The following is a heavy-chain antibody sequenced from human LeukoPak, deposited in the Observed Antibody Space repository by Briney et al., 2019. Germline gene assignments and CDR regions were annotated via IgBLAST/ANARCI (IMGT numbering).Heavy chain of an antibody. Sequence: EASVKVSCKASGGTFSGYAISWVRQAPGQGLEWMGGIIPIFGTANYAQKFQGRVTITADESTSTAYMELSSLRSEDTAVYYCARDKTTVTGRTRYYYYYMDVWGKGTTVTVSS. J-gene: IGHJ6*03. D-gene: IGHD4-11*01. CDR3: ARDKTTVTGRTRYYYYYMDV. CDR1: GGTFSGYA. CDR2: IIPIFGTA. V-gene: IGHV1-69*13.